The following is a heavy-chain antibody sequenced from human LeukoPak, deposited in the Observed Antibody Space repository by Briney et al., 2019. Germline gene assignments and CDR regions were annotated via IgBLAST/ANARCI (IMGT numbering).Heavy chain of an antibody. V-gene: IGHV4-4*01. Sequence: PSGTLSLTCGVSGGSITSTNYWTWVRQPPGKGLEWIGEVNLQGSTNYNPSLMGRVAISVDTSKNQFPLNLSSVTAADTAVYCCASQIVGTTKYYFDYWGQGTLVTVSS. D-gene: IGHD1-26*01. CDR3: ASQIVGTTKYYFDY. CDR1: GGSITSTNY. J-gene: IGHJ4*02. CDR2: VNLQGST.